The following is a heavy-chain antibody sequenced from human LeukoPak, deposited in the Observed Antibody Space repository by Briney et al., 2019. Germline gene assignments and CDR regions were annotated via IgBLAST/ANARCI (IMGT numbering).Heavy chain of an antibody. CDR1: GFTFDDYG. J-gene: IGHJ4*02. V-gene: IGHV3-20*04. Sequence: PGGSLRLSCAASGFTFDDYGMSWVRQAPGKGLEWVSGINWNGGSTGYADSVKGRFTISRDNAKNSLYLQMNSLRVEDTALYYCARDQAAAASFDYWGQGTLVTVSS. D-gene: IGHD6-13*01. CDR2: INWNGGST. CDR3: ARDQAAAASFDY.